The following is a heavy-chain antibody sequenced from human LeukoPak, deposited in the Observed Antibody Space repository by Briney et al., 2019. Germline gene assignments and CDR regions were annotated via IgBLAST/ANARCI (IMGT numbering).Heavy chain of an antibody. CDR1: GYTFTGYY. CDR2: INPNSGGT. CDR3: ARDGYRSSWYADY. Sequence: ASVKVSCKASGYTFTGYYMHWVRQAPGQGLEWMGWINPNSGGTNYAQKFQGRVTMTRDTSISTAYMELSRLRPDDTAVYYCARDGYRSSWYADYWGQGTLVTVSS. D-gene: IGHD6-13*01. J-gene: IGHJ4*02. V-gene: IGHV1-2*02.